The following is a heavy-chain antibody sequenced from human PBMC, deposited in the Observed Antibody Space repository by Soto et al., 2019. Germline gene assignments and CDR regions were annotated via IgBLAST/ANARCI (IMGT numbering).Heavy chain of an antibody. J-gene: IGHJ4*02. V-gene: IGHV3-11*06. CDR3: AITPRSSYGPFDY. D-gene: IGHD5-18*01. Sequence: PGGSLRLSCVASGFTFNDYDMSRIRQAPGKGLEWLSYISVTSAYTNYAESVKGRFTISRDNAQNSLYLQMNSLRAEDTALYYCAITPRSSYGPFDYWGRGTLDTVS. CDR2: ISVTSAYT. CDR1: GFTFNDYD.